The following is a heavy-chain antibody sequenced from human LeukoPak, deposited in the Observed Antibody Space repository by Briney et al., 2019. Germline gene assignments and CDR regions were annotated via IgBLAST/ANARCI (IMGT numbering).Heavy chain of an antibody. J-gene: IGHJ4*02. CDR1: GFTFSNYW. Sequence: GGSLRLPCAASGFTFSNYWMHWVRQAPGKGLVWVSRINSDGSSTSYADSVKGRFTISRDNAKNTLYLQMNSLRAEDTALYYCARVNNWNYFDYWGQGTLVTVSS. CDR2: INSDGSST. D-gene: IGHD1-20*01. CDR3: ARVNNWNYFDY. V-gene: IGHV3-74*01.